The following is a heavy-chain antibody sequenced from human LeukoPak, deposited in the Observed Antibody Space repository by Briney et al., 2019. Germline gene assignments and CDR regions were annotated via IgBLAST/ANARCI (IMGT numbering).Heavy chain of an antibody. CDR3: TTDSYYDFWSGPPIDY. D-gene: IGHD3-3*01. V-gene: IGHV3-15*01. Sequence: GWSLRLSCAASGFTFSNAWMSWVRHAPGKGLEWVGRIKSKTDGGTTDYAAPVKGRFTISRAHSQITLYLQMTSLKPEDTAVYYCTTDSYYDFWSGPPIDYWGQGTLVTVSS. J-gene: IGHJ4*02. CDR2: IKSKTDGGTT. CDR1: GFTFSNAW.